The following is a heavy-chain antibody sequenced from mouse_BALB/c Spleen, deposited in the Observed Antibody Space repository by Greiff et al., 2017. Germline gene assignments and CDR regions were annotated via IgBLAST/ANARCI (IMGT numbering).Heavy chain of an antibody. CDR3: ARRRQRGLHYYFDY. Sequence: EVKLVESGGGLVQPGGSRKLSCAASGFTFSSFGMHWVRQAPEKGLEWVAYISSGSSTIYYADTVKGRFTISRDNPKNTLFLQMTSLRSEDTAMYYCARRRQRGLHYYFDYWGQGTSVTVSS. CDR1: GFTFSSFG. J-gene: IGHJ4*01. CDR2: ISSGSSTI. V-gene: IGHV5-17*02. D-gene: IGHD3-2*01.